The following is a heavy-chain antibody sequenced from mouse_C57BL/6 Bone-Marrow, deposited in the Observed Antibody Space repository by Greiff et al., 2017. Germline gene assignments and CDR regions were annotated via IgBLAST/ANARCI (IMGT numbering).Heavy chain of an antibody. Sequence: VQLQQSGAELVRPGASVKLSCTASGFNIKDDYMHWVKQRPEQGLEWIGWIDPETGDTEYASKFQGKATITADTSSNTAYLQLSSLTSEDTAVYYCTTYYDDVDYWGQGTTLTVSS. J-gene: IGHJ2*01. D-gene: IGHD2-4*01. CDR3: TTYYDDVDY. CDR2: IDPETGDT. CDR1: GFNIKDDY. V-gene: IGHV14-4*01.